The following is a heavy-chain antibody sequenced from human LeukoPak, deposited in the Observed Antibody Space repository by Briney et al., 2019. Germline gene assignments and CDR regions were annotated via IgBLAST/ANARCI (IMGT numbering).Heavy chain of an antibody. CDR3: AKDSEGYDY. CDR1: GFTVSSNY. CDR2: IYSGGTT. Sequence: GGSLRLSCAVSGFTVSSNYMTWVRQAPGKGLEWVSVIYSGGTTYYTDSVKGRFTISRDNSRNTLYLQMNSLRAEDTAVYYCAKDSEGYDYWGQGTLVTVSS. V-gene: IGHV3-53*05. D-gene: IGHD3-22*01. J-gene: IGHJ4*02.